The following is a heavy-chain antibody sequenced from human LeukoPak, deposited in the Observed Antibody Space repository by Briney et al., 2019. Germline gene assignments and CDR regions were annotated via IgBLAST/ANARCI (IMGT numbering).Heavy chain of an antibody. Sequence: SETLSLTCTVSGGSINRSSYYWGWIRQPPGKGLEWTGSIYYSGSTYYNPSLKSRVSISVDTSKNQFSLKLSSVTAADTAVYYCASWLVWGQGTLVTVSS. CDR2: IYYSGST. J-gene: IGHJ4*02. CDR1: GGSINRSSYY. D-gene: IGHD6-19*01. V-gene: IGHV4-39*01. CDR3: ASWLV.